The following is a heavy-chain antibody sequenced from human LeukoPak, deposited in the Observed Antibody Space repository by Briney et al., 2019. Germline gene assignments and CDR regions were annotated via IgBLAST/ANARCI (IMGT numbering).Heavy chain of an antibody. Sequence: SETLSLTCTVSGGSISSYYWSWIRQPPGKGLEWIGYIYYSGSTNYNPSLKSRVTISVDTSKNQFSLKLSSVTAADTAVYYCARDRPQRDGRTTGNFDYWGQGTLVTVSS. D-gene: IGHD5-24*01. CDR1: GGSISSYY. CDR3: ARDRPQRDGRTTGNFDY. V-gene: IGHV4-59*01. CDR2: IYYSGST. J-gene: IGHJ4*02.